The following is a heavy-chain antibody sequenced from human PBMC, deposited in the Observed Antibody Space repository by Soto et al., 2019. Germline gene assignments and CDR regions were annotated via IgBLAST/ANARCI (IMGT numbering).Heavy chain of an antibody. CDR3: SGGVGDAF. Sequence: EVHLVESGGGLVQTGGSLRLSCAISESTISRDWMNWVRQAPGKGLEWVAHTNQDGSEKYYADSVKGRFTIFRDNAKKSLYLQMTSLRAVDTAMYYCSGGVGDAFWGQGTLVTVSS. V-gene: IGHV3-7*01. J-gene: IGHJ4*02. CDR1: ESTISRDW. CDR2: TNQDGSEK. D-gene: IGHD1-26*01.